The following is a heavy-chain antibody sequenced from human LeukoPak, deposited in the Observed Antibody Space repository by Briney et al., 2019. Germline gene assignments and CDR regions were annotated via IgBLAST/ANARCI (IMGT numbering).Heavy chain of an antibody. V-gene: IGHV5-51*01. CDR1: GYSFTSYW. Sequence: GESLKISCKGSGYSFTSYWIGWVRQMPGKGLEWMGIIYPGDSDTRYSPSFQGQVTISADKSISTAYLQWSSLKASDTAMCYCARLEITMVRGVISSGAGYYYYYMDVWGKGTTVTISS. J-gene: IGHJ6*03. CDR2: IYPGDSDT. CDR3: ARLEITMVRGVISSGAGYYYYYMDV. D-gene: IGHD3-10*01.